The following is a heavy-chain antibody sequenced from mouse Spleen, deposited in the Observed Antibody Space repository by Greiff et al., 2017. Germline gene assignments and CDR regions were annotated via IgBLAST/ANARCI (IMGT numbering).Heavy chain of an antibody. Sequence: EVQGVESGGGLVQPGGSLKLSCATSGFTFSDYYMYWVRQTPEKRLEWVAYISNGGGSTYYPDTVKGRFTISRDNAKNTLYLQMSRLKSEDTAMYYCARQRDYYGPFDYWGQGTTLTVSS. J-gene: IGHJ2*01. D-gene: IGHD1-1*01. V-gene: IGHV5-12*02. CDR3: ARQRDYYGPFDY. CDR1: GFTFSDYY. CDR2: ISNGGGST.